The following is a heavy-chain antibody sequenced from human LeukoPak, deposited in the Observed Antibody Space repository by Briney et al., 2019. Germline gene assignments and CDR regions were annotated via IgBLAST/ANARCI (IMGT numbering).Heavy chain of an antibody. D-gene: IGHD3-22*01. CDR2: ITPSTSNE. CDR3: ARATYDSSGYYTFDY. Sequence: GGSLRLSCAASGFTFSSYSMNWVRQAPGKGLEWISYITPSTSNEFYADSVKGRFTSSRGNAKNSLYLHMNSLRDEDTAVYYCARATYDSSGYYTFDYWGQGTLVTVSS. V-gene: IGHV3-48*02. CDR1: GFTFSSYS. J-gene: IGHJ4*02.